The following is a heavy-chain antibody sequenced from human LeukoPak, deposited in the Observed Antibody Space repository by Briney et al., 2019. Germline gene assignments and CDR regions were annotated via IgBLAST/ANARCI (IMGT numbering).Heavy chain of an antibody. Sequence: GGSLRLSCAASGLTLSGYWMHWVRQAPGKGLVWVSRINGDASSTSYADSVRGRFTISRDNAKSTLYLQMNSLRVEDTAVYYCARARGNTYGYFEYWGQGTLVTVSS. CDR1: GLTLSGYW. J-gene: IGHJ4*02. D-gene: IGHD5-18*01. CDR2: INGDASST. V-gene: IGHV3-74*01. CDR3: ARARGNTYGYFEY.